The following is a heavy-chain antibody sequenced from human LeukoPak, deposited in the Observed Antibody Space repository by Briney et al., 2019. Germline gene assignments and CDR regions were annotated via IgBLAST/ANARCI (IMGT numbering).Heavy chain of an antibody. Sequence: SETLSLTCTVSGGSISSYYWSWIRQPPGKGLEWIGYIYYSGSTNYNPSLKSRVTISVDTSKSQFSLKLSSVTAADTAVYYCARLRGYSYGPKLYYFDYWGQGTLVTVSS. J-gene: IGHJ4*02. V-gene: IGHV4-59*08. CDR2: IYYSGST. CDR1: GGSISSYY. CDR3: ARLRGYSYGPKLYYFDY. D-gene: IGHD5-18*01.